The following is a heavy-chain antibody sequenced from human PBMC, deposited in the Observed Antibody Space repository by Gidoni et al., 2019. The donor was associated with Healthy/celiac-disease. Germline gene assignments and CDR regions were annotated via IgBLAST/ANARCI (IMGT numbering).Heavy chain of an antibody. CDR1: GDSISSSSYY. V-gene: IGHV4-39*01. CDR2: INYSGST. J-gene: IGHJ4*02. CDR3: ARRPLTAGSDY. Sequence: LQLQESGPGLVKPSETLSPTCTVSGDSISSSSYYWGWIRQPPGKGLEWIGSINYSGSTYYNPSLKSRVTISVDTSKNQFSLKLSSVTAADTAVYYCARRPLTAGSDYWGQGTLVTVSS. D-gene: IGHD6-13*01.